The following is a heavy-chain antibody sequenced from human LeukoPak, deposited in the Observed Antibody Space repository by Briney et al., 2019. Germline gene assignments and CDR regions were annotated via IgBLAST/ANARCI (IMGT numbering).Heavy chain of an antibody. Sequence: SETLSLTCTVSGGSISSYCWSWIRRPPGKGLEWIGYIYYTGSTKYNPSLKSRVTMSVDTSKNQFSLRLSSVTAADTAVYYCARHGGNNSFPNWGRGTLVTVSS. CDR1: GGSISSYC. CDR2: IYYTGST. D-gene: IGHD4-23*01. CDR3: ARHGGNNSFPN. J-gene: IGHJ4*02. V-gene: IGHV4-59*08.